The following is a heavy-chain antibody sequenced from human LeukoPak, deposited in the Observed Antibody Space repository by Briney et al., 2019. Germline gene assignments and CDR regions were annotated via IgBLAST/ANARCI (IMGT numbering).Heavy chain of an antibody. Sequence: PSETLSLTCTVFGGSISSSSYYWGWIRQHPGKGLEWIGYIYYSGSTHYNPSLKSRVTISVDTSKNQFSLKLSSVTAADTAVYYCARTRYYVWGSYRQRVYYFDYWGQGTLVTVSS. CDR2: IYYSGST. D-gene: IGHD3-16*02. J-gene: IGHJ4*02. V-gene: IGHV4-31*03. CDR3: ARTRYYVWGSYRQRVYYFDY. CDR1: GGSISSSSYY.